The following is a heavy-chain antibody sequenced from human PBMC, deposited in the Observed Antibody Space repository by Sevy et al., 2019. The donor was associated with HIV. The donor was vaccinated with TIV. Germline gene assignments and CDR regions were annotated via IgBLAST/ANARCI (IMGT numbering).Heavy chain of an antibody. CDR3: ATDRGADSSSWYLFDY. CDR2: FDPEDGET. Sequence: ASVKVSCKVSGYTRTELSMHWVRLAPGKGLEWMGGFDPEDGETIYAQKFQGRVTMTEDTSTDTAYMELSSLRSEDTAVYYCATDRGADSSSWYLFDYWGQGTLVTVSS. D-gene: IGHD6-13*01. J-gene: IGHJ4*02. CDR1: GYTRTELS. V-gene: IGHV1-24*01.